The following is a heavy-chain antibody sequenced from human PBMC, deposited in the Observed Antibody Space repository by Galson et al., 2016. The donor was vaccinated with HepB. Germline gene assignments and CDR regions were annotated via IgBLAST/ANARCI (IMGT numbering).Heavy chain of an antibody. V-gene: IGHV1-69*02. CDR1: GGTFSSYT. Sequence: SVKVSCKASGGTFSSYTISWVRQAPGQGLEWMGRIIPILGIANYAQKFQGRVTITADKSTSTAYMELSSLRSEDTAVYYCARAGDTAMVRHEGYYYMDVWGKGTTVTVSS. CDR2: IIPILGIA. CDR3: ARAGDTAMVRHEGYYYMDV. J-gene: IGHJ6*03. D-gene: IGHD5-18*01.